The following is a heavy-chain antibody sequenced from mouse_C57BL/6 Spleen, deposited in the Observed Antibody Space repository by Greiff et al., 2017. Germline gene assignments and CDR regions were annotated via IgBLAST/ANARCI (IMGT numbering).Heavy chain of an antibody. D-gene: IGHD1-1*02. V-gene: IGHV1-81*01. CDR1: GYTFTSYG. Sequence: QVQLQQSGAELVRPGASVKLSCKASGYTFTSYGISWVKQRTGQGLEWIGEIYPRSGNTYYNEKFKGKATLTADKSSSTAYMELSRLTSEDSAVYVCERGWCGCFDYWGQGTTLTVSS. CDR2: IYPRSGNT. CDR3: ERGWCGCFDY. J-gene: IGHJ2*01.